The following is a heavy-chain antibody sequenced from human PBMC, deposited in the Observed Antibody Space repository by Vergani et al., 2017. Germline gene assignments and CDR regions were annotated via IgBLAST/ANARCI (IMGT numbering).Heavy chain of an antibody. CDR2: ISSSSSYI. V-gene: IGHV3-21*01. CDR3: AREYSSGEIVFKH. J-gene: IGHJ1*01. D-gene: IGHD6-19*01. Sequence: EVQLVESGGGLVKPGGSLRLSCAASGFTFSSYSMNWVRQAPGKGLEWVSSISSSSSYIYYADSVKGRFTISRDNAKNSLYLQMNSLRAEGTAVYYCAREYSSGEIVFKHWGQGTLVTVSS. CDR1: GFTFSSYS.